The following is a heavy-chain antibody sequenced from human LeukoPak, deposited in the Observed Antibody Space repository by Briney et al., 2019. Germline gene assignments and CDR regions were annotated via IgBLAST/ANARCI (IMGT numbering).Heavy chain of an antibody. CDR2: IGYGDTHT. CDR3: AKDWRSGNYFDY. CDR1: GFSFNDRA. J-gene: IGHJ4*02. D-gene: IGHD1-14*01. V-gene: IGHV3-23*01. Sequence: GGSLRLSCATSGFSFNDRAISWVRQAPGKGLEWVSGIGYGDTHTYYADSVRGRFTISRDHSKNMVYLEMNNLRDVDTARYYCAKDWRSGNYFDYWGQGTLVTVSS.